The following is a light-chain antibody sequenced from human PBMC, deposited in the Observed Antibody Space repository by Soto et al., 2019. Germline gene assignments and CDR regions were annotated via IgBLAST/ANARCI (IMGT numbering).Light chain of an antibody. CDR2: DVS. J-gene: IGLJ1*01. V-gene: IGLV2-14*01. CDR1: SSDVGGYNY. Sequence: QSVLTQPASVSGSPGQSIALSCTGTSSDVGGYNYVSWYQQHPGKAPKLMIYDVSNRPSGVSNRFSGSTSGNTASLTISGLQAEDEADYYCSSYTSSDTYVFGTGTKVTVL. CDR3: SSYTSSDTYV.